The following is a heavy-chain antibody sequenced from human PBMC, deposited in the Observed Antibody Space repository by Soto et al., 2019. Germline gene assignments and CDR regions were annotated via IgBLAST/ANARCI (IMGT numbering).Heavy chain of an antibody. V-gene: IGHV1-18*01. CDR1: GYTFTSYG. CDR3: ARASGSSYRFDP. CDR2: ISAYNGNT. D-gene: IGHD1-26*01. J-gene: IGHJ5*02. Sequence: QVQLVQSGAEVKKPGASVKVSCKASGYTFTSYGISWVRQAPGQGLEWMGWISAYNGNTNYAQKHKVRDTIATDTYRSTAYMEVRSMTSDDTAVYYCARASGSSYRFDPWGQGTLVTVSS.